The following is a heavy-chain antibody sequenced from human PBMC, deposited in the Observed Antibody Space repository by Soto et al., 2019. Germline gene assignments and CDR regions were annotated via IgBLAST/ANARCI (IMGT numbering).Heavy chain of an antibody. CDR3: ARTAGPTPFDP. CDR1: GYIFTSYT. Sequence: ASVKVSCKASGYIFTSYTMHWVRQAPGQRLEWMGRITAGNGNTKYSQKIKGKLTITRDTSASTVYMELNNLRSEDTAVYYCARTAGPTPFDPWGQGTPVTVSS. V-gene: IGHV1-3*01. J-gene: IGHJ5*02. CDR2: ITAGNGNT. D-gene: IGHD6-19*01.